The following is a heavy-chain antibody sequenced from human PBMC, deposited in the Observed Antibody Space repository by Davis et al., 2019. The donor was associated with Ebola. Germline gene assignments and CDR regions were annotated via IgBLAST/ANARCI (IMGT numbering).Heavy chain of an antibody. CDR3: ATAMARYYYYGMDV. V-gene: IGHV3-30*03. Sequence: GESLKISCAASGFTFSSYGMHWVRQAPGKGLEWVAVISYDGSNKYYADSVKGRFTISRDNSKNTLYLQMNNLRAEDTAVYYCATAMARYYYYGMDVWGQGTTVTVSS. CDR1: GFTFSSYG. J-gene: IGHJ6*02. CDR2: ISYDGSNK. D-gene: IGHD3-10*01.